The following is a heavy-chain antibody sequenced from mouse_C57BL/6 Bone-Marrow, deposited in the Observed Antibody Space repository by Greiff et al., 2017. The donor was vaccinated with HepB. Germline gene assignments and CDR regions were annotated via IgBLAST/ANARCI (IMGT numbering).Heavy chain of an antibody. J-gene: IGHJ4*01. D-gene: IGHD2-4*01. V-gene: IGHV1-63*01. CDR1: GYTFTNYW. CDR3: ARGGYDYDWAMDY. CDR2: IYPGGGYT. Sequence: VMLVESGAELVRPGPSVKMSCKASGYTFTNYWIGWAKQRPGHGLEWIGDIYPGGGYTNYNEKFKGKATLTADKSSSTAYMQFSSLTSEDSAIYYCARGGYDYDWAMDYWGQGTSVTVSS.